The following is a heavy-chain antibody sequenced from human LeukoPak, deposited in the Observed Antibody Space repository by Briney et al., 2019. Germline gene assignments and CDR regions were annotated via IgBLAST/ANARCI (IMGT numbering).Heavy chain of an antibody. J-gene: IGHJ3*02. Sequence: SETLSLTCTVSGYSISSGYYWGWIRQPPGKGLEWIGSIYHSGSTYYNPSLKSRVTISVDTSKNQFSLKLSSVTAADTAVYYCATSEGKMATIITDAFDIWGQGTMVTVSS. CDR2: IYHSGST. CDR3: ATSEGKMATIITDAFDI. D-gene: IGHD5-24*01. V-gene: IGHV4-38-2*02. CDR1: GYSISSGYY.